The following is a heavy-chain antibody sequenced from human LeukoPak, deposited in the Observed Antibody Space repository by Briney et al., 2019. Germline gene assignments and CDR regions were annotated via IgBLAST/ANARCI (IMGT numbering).Heavy chain of an antibody. CDR3: ARDESYAFDY. J-gene: IGHJ4*02. V-gene: IGHV3-48*03. D-gene: IGHD3-16*01. Sequence: GGSLRLSCAASGFTFTNYEMNWVRQAPGKGLEWVSYISSSGSTIYYADSVKGRFTISRDNDKNSLILQMNSLRDEDTAVYFCARDESYAFDYWGQGTLVTVSS. CDR2: ISSSGSTI. CDR1: GFTFTNYE.